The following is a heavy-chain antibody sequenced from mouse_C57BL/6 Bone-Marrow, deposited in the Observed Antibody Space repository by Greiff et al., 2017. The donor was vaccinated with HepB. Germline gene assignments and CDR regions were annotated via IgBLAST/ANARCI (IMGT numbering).Heavy chain of an antibody. D-gene: IGHD1-1*01. CDR3: TVYYYGSSSWFAY. CDR2: IRLKSDNYAT. CDR1: GFTFSNYW. Sequence: EVQRVESGGGLVQPGGSMKLSCVASGFTFSNYWMNWVRQSPEKGLEWVAQIRLKSDNYATHYAESVKGRFTISRDDSKSMVYLQMNNLRAEDTGIYYCTVYYYGSSSWFAYWGQGTLVTVSA. V-gene: IGHV6-3*01. J-gene: IGHJ3*01.